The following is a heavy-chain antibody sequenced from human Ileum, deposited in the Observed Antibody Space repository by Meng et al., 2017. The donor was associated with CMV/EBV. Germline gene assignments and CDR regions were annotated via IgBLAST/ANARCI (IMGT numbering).Heavy chain of an antibody. CDR1: VGSFSGYY. CDR3: ARGVAGGPFDY. CDR2: INHSGST. V-gene: IGHV4-34*01. D-gene: IGHD2-15*01. Sequence: QVQLRPWGAVLVNPSGTRSLPGAVYVGSFSGYYWSWIRQPPGKGLEWIGEINHSGSTNYNPSLKSRVTISVDTSKNQFFLKLSSVTAADTAVYYCARGVAGGPFDYWGQGTLVTVSS. J-gene: IGHJ4*02.